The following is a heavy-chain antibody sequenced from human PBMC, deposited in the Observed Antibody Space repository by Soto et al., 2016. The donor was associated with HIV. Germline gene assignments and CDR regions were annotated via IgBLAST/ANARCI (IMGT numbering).Heavy chain of an antibody. CDR3: TRGVRDDYNSGGSFTIT. CDR2: INRDKTTT. CDR1: GFTFNNYW. Sequence: EVQLVESGGDLVQPGGSLRLSCAASGFTFNNYWMHWVRQVPGKGLVWVSGINRDKTTTNYADSVKGHSPSPETTPRTIFVLEMNSLRAEDTGLYYCTRGVRDDYNSGGSFTITWGQGNPGPPSPQ. J-gene: IGHJ4*01. D-gene: IGHD3-10*01. V-gene: IGHV3-74*01.